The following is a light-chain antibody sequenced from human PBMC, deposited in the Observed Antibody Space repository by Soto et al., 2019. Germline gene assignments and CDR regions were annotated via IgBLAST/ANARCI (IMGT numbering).Light chain of an antibody. CDR1: QSVAGS. Sequence: EFVLTQSPATLSLSPGERAILSCRASQSVAGSLAWYQQKPGQAPRLLIYDISTRAAGIPDRFSGSGSGTDFTLTINGLEPEDFAVYYCQQYGSSPPWTFGQGTKVDIK. CDR3: QQYGSSPPWT. J-gene: IGKJ1*01. CDR2: DIS. V-gene: IGKV3-20*01.